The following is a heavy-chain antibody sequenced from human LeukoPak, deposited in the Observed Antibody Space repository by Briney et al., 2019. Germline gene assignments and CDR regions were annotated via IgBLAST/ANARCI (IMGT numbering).Heavy chain of an antibody. CDR3: ATIARWELLPWESRYSDY. J-gene: IGHJ4*02. Sequence: GASVKVSCKVSGYTLTELSMHWVRQAPGKGLEWMGGFDPEDGETIYAQKFQGRVTMTEDTSTDTAYMELSSLRSEDTAVYYCATIARWELLPWESRYSDYWGQGTLVTVSS. CDR2: FDPEDGET. D-gene: IGHD1-26*01. V-gene: IGHV1-24*01. CDR1: GYTLTELS.